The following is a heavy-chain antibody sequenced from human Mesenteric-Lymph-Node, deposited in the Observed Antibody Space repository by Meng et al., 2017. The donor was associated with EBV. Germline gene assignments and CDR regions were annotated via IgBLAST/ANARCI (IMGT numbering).Heavy chain of an antibody. CDR3: ARDHSGSYVDY. Sequence: QLRLLQSGAEGKKPGASVKVSCTASGYTFTSYGISWVRHAPGQGLEWMGWISPYNGNTNYAQKFQGRVSMTTDTSTSTADMELMSLRSDDTAVYYCARDHSGSYVDYWGQGTLVTVSS. J-gene: IGHJ4*02. D-gene: IGHD1-26*01. CDR1: GYTFTSYG. CDR2: ISPYNGNT. V-gene: IGHV1-18*04.